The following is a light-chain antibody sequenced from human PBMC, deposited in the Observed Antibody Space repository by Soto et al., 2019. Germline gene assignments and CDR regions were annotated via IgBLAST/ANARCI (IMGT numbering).Light chain of an antibody. CDR3: TSYTSSSSVV. CDR2: EVS. V-gene: IGLV2-14*01. CDR1: GSDIGGYNY. J-gene: IGLJ2*01. Sequence: QSALTQPASVCGSPGQSITISCTGTGSDIGGYNYVSWYQQHPGKAPKVMIYEVSNRPSGVSNRFSASKSGNTASLTISGLQAEDEADYYCTSYTSSSSVVFGGGTKLTVL.